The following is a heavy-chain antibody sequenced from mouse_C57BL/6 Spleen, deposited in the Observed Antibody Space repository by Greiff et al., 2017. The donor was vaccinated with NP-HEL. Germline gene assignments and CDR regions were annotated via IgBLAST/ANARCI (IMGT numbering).Heavy chain of an antibody. Sequence: EVQLQQSGAELVKPGASVKLSCTASGFNIKDYYMHWVKQRTEQGLEWIGRIDPEDGETKYAPKFQGNATITADTSSNPAYLQLSSLPSEDTAVYYCAKGAGGSYWAWFAYWGQGTLVTVSA. V-gene: IGHV14-2*01. CDR2: IDPEDGET. CDR1: GFNIKDYY. J-gene: IGHJ3*01. CDR3: AKGAGGSYWAWFAY. D-gene: IGHD1-1*02.